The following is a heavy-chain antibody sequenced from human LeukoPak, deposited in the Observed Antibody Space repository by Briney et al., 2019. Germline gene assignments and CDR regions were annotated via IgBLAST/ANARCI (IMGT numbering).Heavy chain of an antibody. CDR1: GYTFTSYY. D-gene: IGHD5-24*01. CDR3: ARGGEMATIHIVEYYYYMDV. V-gene: IGHV1-46*01. Sequence: GASVKVSCKASGYTFTSYYMHWVRQAPGQGLEWMGIINPSGGSTSYAQKFQGRVTMTRDTSTSTVYMELSSLRSEDTAVYYCARGGEMATIHIVEYYYYMDVWGKGTTVTISS. J-gene: IGHJ6*03. CDR2: INPSGGST.